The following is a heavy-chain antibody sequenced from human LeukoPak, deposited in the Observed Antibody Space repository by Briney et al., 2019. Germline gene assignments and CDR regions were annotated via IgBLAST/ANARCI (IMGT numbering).Heavy chain of an antibody. D-gene: IGHD6-19*01. CDR2: ISVYNGNK. Sequence: ASVKVSCKASGYTFTSYYMHWVRQAPGQGLEWMGWISVYNGNKNYAQKFQGRVTMTTDTSTSTAYMEVRSLRSDDTAVYYCARVNSARWLVGSNFDYWGQGTLVTVSS. J-gene: IGHJ4*02. V-gene: IGHV1-18*04. CDR3: ARVNSARWLVGSNFDY. CDR1: GYTFTSYY.